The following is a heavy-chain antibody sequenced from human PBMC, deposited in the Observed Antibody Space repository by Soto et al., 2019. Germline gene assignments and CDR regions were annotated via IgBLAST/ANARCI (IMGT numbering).Heavy chain of an antibody. D-gene: IGHD6-19*01. Sequence: SDTLSLTCAVYGGSFSVYYWSWIRQPPGKGLEWIGEINHSGSTNYNPSLKSRVTISVDTSKNQFSLKLSSVTAADTAVYYCAARRNQWLVPSLFDYWGQGTLVTVSS. CDR3: AARRNQWLVPSLFDY. CDR1: GGSFSVYY. J-gene: IGHJ4*02. V-gene: IGHV4-34*01. CDR2: INHSGST.